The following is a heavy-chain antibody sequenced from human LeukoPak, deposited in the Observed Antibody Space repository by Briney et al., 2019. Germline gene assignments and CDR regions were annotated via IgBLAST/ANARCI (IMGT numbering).Heavy chain of an antibody. CDR1: GYNFASFW. V-gene: IGHV5-51*01. Sequence: GESLKISCKGSGYNFASFWIGWVRQMPGKGLEWMGIIYPGDSDTGYSPSFQGQVTISADKSTSTTYVQWSSLKASDTAMYYCASIVVAAAGRGYDYYGMDVWGQGTTVIVSS. J-gene: IGHJ6*02. CDR2: IYPGDSDT. D-gene: IGHD6-13*01. CDR3: ASIVVAAAGRGYDYYGMDV.